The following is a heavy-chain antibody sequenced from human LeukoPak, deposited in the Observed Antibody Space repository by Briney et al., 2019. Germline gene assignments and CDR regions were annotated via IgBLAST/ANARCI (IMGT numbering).Heavy chain of an antibody. V-gene: IGHV4-59*01. CDR1: GGSISSYY. D-gene: IGHD6-19*01. CDR3: ARADYSSGWNDWFDP. CDR2: TYYSGST. J-gene: IGHJ5*02. Sequence: SENLSLTRTVSGGSISSYYWSWIRQPPGKGLEWIGYTYYSGSTNYNPSLKSRVTISVDTSKNQFSLKLSSVTAADTAVYYCARADYSSGWNDWFDPWGQGTLVTVSS.